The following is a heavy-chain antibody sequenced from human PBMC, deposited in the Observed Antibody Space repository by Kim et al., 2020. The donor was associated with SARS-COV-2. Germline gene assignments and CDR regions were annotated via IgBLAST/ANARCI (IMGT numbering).Heavy chain of an antibody. V-gene: IGHV3-23*01. D-gene: IGHD3-3*01. CDR1: GFIFKSYA. Sequence: GGSLRLSCAASGFIFKSYAMSWVREAPGKGLEWVSSITADGMTTYYAASVKGRFTVSRDNPKNTLFLDLNNLRVEDTAIYHCAKLQGESEWLLSMNWFDPWGQGTLATVSS. CDR3: AKLQGESEWLLSMNWFDP. CDR2: ITADGMTT. J-gene: IGHJ5*02.